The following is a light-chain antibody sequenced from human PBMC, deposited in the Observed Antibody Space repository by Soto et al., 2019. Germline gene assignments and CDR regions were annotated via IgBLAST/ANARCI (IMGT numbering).Light chain of an antibody. CDR3: QQYVSSPPCT. J-gene: IGKJ1*01. CDR1: QSVSSSY. Sequence: EIVLTQSPGTLSLSPGERATLSCRASQSVSSSYLAWYQQKPGQAPRLLIFGASNRATGIPDRFSGSGYGTDFTLTISSLEPEDFAVYYCQQYVSSPPCTFGQGTKVQIK. V-gene: IGKV3-20*01. CDR2: GAS.